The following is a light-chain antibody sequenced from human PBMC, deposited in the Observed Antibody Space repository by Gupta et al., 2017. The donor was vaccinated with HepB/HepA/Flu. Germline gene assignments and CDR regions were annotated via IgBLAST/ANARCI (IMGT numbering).Light chain of an antibody. CDR1: SSDVGGYNF. V-gene: IGLV2-8*01. CDR2: EVN. CDR3: SSYAGSNNVV. Sequence: QSALTQPPSASGSPGQSVTISCTGTSSDVGGYNFVSWFQQHPGKDPNLMIYEVNKRPAGVPDRFSGSKSGNTASLTVSGLQTEEEADYYCSSYAGSNNVVFGGGTKLTVL. J-gene: IGLJ2*01.